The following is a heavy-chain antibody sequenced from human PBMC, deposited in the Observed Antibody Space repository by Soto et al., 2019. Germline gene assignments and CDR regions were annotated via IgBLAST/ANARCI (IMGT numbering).Heavy chain of an antibody. V-gene: IGHV3-66*01. CDR1: GLTVSSNY. CDR3: ARVAHERVECGTAWGGVYFYYYMDV. Sequence: EVHLVESGGGLVQPGGSLRLSCAASGLTVSSNYMKWVRQAPGEGLESVALIYGRGSTHYAESVKGRFTISRDNSKNTLFLQMNSLRAEDTAVYYCARVAHERVECGTAWGGVYFYYYMDVWGKGTTVTVSS. D-gene: IGHD3-16*01. CDR2: IYGRGST. J-gene: IGHJ6*03.